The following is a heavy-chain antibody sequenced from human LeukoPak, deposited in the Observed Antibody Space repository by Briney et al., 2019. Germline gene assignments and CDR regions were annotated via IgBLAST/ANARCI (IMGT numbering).Heavy chain of an antibody. D-gene: IGHD3-22*01. Sequence: GGSLRLSCAASGFTVSSNYMSWVRQAPGKGLEWVSVIYSDGSTYYADSVKGRFTISRDNYKNTLYLQINSLRAEDTAVYYCARDYNYYHSSGYWYYFDYWGQGTLVTVSS. CDR2: IYSDGST. V-gene: IGHV3-66*01. J-gene: IGHJ4*02. CDR3: ARDYNYYHSSGYWYYFDY. CDR1: GFTVSSNY.